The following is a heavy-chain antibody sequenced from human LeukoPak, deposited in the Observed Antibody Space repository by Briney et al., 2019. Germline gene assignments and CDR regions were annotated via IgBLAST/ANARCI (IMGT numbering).Heavy chain of an antibody. V-gene: IGHV3-7*01. D-gene: IGHD6-13*01. CDR1: GFTFSSYW. Sequence: PGGSLRLSCAASGFTFSSYWMSWVRQAPGKRLEWVANIKQDGSEKYYVDSVKGRFTISRDNAKNSLYLQMNSLRAEDTAVYYCARDLAAAGGALDYWGQGTLVTVSS. J-gene: IGHJ4*02. CDR3: ARDLAAAGGALDY. CDR2: IKQDGSEK.